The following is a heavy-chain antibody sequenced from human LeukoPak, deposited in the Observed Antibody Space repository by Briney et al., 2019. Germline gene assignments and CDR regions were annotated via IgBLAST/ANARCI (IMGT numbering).Heavy chain of an antibody. D-gene: IGHD6-19*01. CDR2: ISYDGSNK. J-gene: IGHJ5*02. V-gene: IGHV3-30-3*01. CDR1: GFTFSSYA. CDR3: ARAGSSGWYDWFDP. Sequence: GGSLRLSCAASGFTFSSYAMHWVRQAPGKGPEWVAVISYDGSNKYYADSVKGRFTISRDNSKNTLYLQMNSLRAEDTAVYYCARAGSSGWYDWFDPWGQGTLVTVSS.